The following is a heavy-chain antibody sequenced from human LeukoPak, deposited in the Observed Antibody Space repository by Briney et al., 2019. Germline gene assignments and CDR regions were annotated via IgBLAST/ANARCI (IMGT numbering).Heavy chain of an antibody. V-gene: IGHV4-59*01. D-gene: IGHD4-17*01. CDR1: GGSISSYY. CDR3: ARGLGYGEYLVPFDI. Sequence: SETLSLTCTVSGGSISSYYWSWIRQPPGKGLEWIGYIYYSGSTNYNPSLKSRVTISVDTSKNQFSLKLSSVTAADTAVYYCARGLGYGEYLVPFDIWGQGTLVTVSS. J-gene: IGHJ3*02. CDR2: IYYSGST.